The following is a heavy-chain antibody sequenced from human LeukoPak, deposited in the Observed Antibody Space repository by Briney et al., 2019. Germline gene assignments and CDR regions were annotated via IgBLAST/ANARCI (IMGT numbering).Heavy chain of an antibody. Sequence: ASVKVSCKASGYTLTELSMHWVRQAPGKGLEWMGGFDPEDGETIYAQKFQGRVTMTEDTSTDTAYMELSSLRSEDTAVYYCAREYSGSSSLVYWGQGTLVTVSS. D-gene: IGHD2/OR15-2a*01. J-gene: IGHJ4*02. CDR3: AREYSGSSSLVY. CDR2: FDPEDGET. V-gene: IGHV1-24*01. CDR1: GYTLTELS.